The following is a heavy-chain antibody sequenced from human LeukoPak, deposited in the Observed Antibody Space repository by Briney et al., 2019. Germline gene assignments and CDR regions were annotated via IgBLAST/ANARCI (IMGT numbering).Heavy chain of an antibody. Sequence: ASVKVSFKAAGYTFTSYYMHWERQAPRQGREWMGIINPSGGSTSYAQKFQGRVTMTRDTSTSTVYMPLPYLRSEDTAVYYCARGPLYGYGDICGQGTMVTVSS. J-gene: IGHJ3*02. CDR3: ARGPLYGYGDI. V-gene: IGHV1-46*01. CDR1: GYTFTSYY. CDR2: INPSGGST. D-gene: IGHD5-12*01.